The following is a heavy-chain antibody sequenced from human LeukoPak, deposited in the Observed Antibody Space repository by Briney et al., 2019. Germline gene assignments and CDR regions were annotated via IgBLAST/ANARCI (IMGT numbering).Heavy chain of an antibody. D-gene: IGHD6-19*01. CDR2: ISGSGGST. CDR1: GFTFSSYA. J-gene: IGHJ6*02. CDR3: AKDRSQLSMYSSGWLTPYYYGMDV. Sequence: HSGGSLRLSCAASGFTFSSYAMSWVRQAPGKGLEWVSAISGSGGSTYYADSVKGRFTISRHNSKNTLYLQMNSLRAEDTAVYYCAKDRSQLSMYSSGWLTPYYYGMDVWGQGTTVTVSS. V-gene: IGHV3-23*01.